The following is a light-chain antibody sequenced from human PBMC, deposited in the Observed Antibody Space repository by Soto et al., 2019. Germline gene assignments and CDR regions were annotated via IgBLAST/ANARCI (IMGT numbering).Light chain of an antibody. CDR1: SSNIGANYD. J-gene: IGLJ3*02. CDR3: QSYDATLSGSV. V-gene: IGLV1-40*01. Sequence: QSVLTQPPSVSGAPGQTVTISCTGSSSNIGANYDVHWYQQLPGRAPRLLVYVNTNRPSGVPDRVVAYKSGISASLDITGLQGEDEADYYCQSYDATLSGSVFGGGTKLTVL. CDR2: VNT.